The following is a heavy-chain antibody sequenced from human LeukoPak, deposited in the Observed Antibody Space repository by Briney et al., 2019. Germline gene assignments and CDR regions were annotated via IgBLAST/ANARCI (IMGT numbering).Heavy chain of an antibody. Sequence: ASVKVSCKASGGTFSSYAISWVRQAPGQGLEWMGWINPNSGGTNYAQKFQGRVTMTRDTSISTAYMELSRLRSDDTAVYYCARDHPYCTNGVCSKDYWGQGTLVTVSS. CDR3: ARDHPYCTNGVCSKDY. V-gene: IGHV1-2*02. D-gene: IGHD2-8*01. J-gene: IGHJ4*02. CDR1: GGTFSSYA. CDR2: INPNSGGT.